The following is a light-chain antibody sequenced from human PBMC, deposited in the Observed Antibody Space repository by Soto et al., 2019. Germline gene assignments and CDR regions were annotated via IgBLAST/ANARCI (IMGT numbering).Light chain of an antibody. CDR3: VLLYGGAWV. CDR1: TGAVTSDYY. J-gene: IGLJ3*02. V-gene: IGLV7-43*01. Sequence: QAVVTQEPSLTVSPGGTVTLTCALTTGAVTSDYYPNWFQRRPGQALRTLIYRTSNKHSWTPARFSGSLLGGKAALTLSGVRPEDEADYYCVLLYGGAWVFGGGTKLTVL. CDR2: RTS.